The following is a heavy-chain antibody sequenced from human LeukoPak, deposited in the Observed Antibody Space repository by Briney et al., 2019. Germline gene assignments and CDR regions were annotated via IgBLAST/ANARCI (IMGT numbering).Heavy chain of an antibody. D-gene: IGHD6-13*01. CDR3: ARVPGIAAAGAYYYYYMDV. J-gene: IGHJ6*03. Sequence: ASVKVSCKASGYTFTSYDINWVRQATGQGLEWMGWINPNSGNTGYAQKFQGRVTMTRNTSISTAYMELSSLRSEDTAVYYCARVPGIAAAGAYYYYYMDVWGKGTTVTISS. CDR2: INPNSGNT. V-gene: IGHV1-8*01. CDR1: GYTFTSYD.